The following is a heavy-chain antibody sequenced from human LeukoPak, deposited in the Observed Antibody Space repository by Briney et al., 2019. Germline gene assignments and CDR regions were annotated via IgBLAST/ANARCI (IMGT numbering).Heavy chain of an antibody. J-gene: IGHJ6*02. CDR1: GYSFTSYW. V-gene: IGHV5-51*01. CDR3: ARLRGYCSGGSCYRHYYYGMDV. Sequence: GESLKISCKGSGYSFTSYWIGWVRQMPGKGLEWMGIIYPGDSVIRYSPSFQGQVTISADKSISTAYLQWSSLKASDTAMYYCARLRGYCSGGSCYRHYYYGMDVWGQGTTVTVSS. D-gene: IGHD2-15*01. CDR2: IYPGDSVI.